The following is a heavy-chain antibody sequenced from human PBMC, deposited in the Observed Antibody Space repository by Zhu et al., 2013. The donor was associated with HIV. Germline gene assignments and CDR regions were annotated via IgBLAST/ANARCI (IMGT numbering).Heavy chain of an antibody. CDR2: IIPIFGTA. J-gene: IGHJ6*02. D-gene: IGHD6-6*01. CDR1: GGTFSSYA. CDR3: ARGKLPYSSSSYYYGMDV. V-gene: IGHV1-69*01. Sequence: QVQLVQSGAEVKKPGSSVKVSCKASGGTFSSYAISWVRQAPGQGLEWMGGIIPIFGTANYAQKFQGRVTITADESTSTAYMELSSLRSEDTAVYYCARGKLPYSSSSYYYGMDVWGQGTTVTVSS.